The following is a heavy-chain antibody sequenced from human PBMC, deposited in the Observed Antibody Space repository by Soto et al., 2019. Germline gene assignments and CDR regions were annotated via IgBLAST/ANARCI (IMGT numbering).Heavy chain of an antibody. V-gene: IGHV4-39*01. CDR2: IDYSVTT. Sequence: SETLSLTCTVSCGSVSSGAYYWGWIRQPPGKGLEWIGSIDYSVTTYYNPSLKSRVTISVDTSKNQFSLKLTSVTAADTAVYYCARLDSGFGATMDVWGQGTTVS. CDR3: ARLDSGFGATMDV. J-gene: IGHJ6*02. D-gene: IGHD3-10*01. CDR1: CGSVSSGAYY.